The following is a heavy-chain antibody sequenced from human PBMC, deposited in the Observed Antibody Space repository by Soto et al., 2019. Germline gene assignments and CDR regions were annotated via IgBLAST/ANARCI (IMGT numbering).Heavy chain of an antibody. V-gene: IGHV3-15*01. D-gene: IGHD3-10*01. Sequence: EVQLVESGGGLVKPGGSLRLSCAASGFTFSNAWMSWVRQAPGKGLEWVGRIKSKTDGGTTDYAAPVKGRFTISRDDSTNTLYLQMNSLKTEDTAVYYCTTRYYYGSGSYYNRPNINDYWGQGTLVTVSS. J-gene: IGHJ4*02. CDR2: IKSKTDGGTT. CDR3: TTRYYYGSGSYYNRPNINDY. CDR1: GFTFSNAW.